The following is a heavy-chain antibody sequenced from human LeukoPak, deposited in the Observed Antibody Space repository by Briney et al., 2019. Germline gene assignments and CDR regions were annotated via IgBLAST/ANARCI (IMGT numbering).Heavy chain of an antibody. CDR2: VNPDTGNT. CDR3: ARRGLVAGIYDLVYGFDL. V-gene: IGHV1-8*03. J-gene: IGHJ3*01. Sequence: ASVKLSCKAAGYSFTTFHINWVRQAPGQGPEWMGWVNPDTGNTGFAQKFQGRVTITQNSSVTTVYMELSSLTSEDTAVYYCARRGLVAGIYDLVYGFDLWGQGTMVTVSS. D-gene: IGHD3/OR15-3a*01. CDR1: GYSFTTFH.